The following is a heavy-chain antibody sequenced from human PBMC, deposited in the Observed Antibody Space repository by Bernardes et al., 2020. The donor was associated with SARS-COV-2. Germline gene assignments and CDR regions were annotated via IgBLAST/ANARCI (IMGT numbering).Heavy chain of an antibody. V-gene: IGHV3-30*18. CDR1: GFSFRTYG. CDR3: VKDFVGYCSGDRCGHGPNYYFDY. CDR2: ISYDGSNK. J-gene: IGHJ4*02. D-gene: IGHD2-15*01. Sequence: GGSLRLSCAASGFSFRTYGMHWVRQAPGKGLEWVAVISYDGSNKNYADSVKGRFTISRDNSKNTLYLEMNSLRAEDTAVYYCVKDFVGYCSGDRCGHGPNYYFDYWGQGTLVTVSS.